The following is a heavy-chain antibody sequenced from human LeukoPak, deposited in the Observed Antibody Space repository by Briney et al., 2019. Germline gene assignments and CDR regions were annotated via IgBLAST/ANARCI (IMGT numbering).Heavy chain of an antibody. Sequence: PGGSLRLSCAASGFTFSSYAMNWVRQAPGKGLEWVAVISYDGSNIYYADSVKGRFTISRDNSKNTLYLQMNSLRAEDTAVYYCARVPDTAMADYSGQGTLVTVSS. J-gene: IGHJ4*02. D-gene: IGHD5-18*01. CDR1: GFTFSSYA. V-gene: IGHV3-30-3*01. CDR2: ISYDGSNI. CDR3: ARVPDTAMADY.